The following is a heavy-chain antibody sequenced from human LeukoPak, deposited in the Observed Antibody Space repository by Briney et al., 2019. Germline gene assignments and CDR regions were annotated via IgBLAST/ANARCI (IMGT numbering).Heavy chain of an antibody. V-gene: IGHV3-7*01. D-gene: IGHD6-6*01. J-gene: IGHJ4*02. CDR1: GFTFSSYW. CDR3: ARARSIVARHFDY. CDR2: IKEDGSER. Sequence: GGSLRLSCAASGFTFSSYWMSWVRQAPGKGLEWVANIKEDGSERYFVDSVEGRFTISRDNAKNSLYLQMNSLRAEDTAVYHCARARSIVARHFDYWGQGTLVTVSS.